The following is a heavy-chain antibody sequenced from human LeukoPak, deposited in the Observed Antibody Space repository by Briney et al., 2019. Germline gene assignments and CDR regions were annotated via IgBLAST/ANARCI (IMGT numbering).Heavy chain of an antibody. V-gene: IGHV4-34*01. CDR1: GGSFSGYY. CDR2: INHSGCT. CDR3: ARWLGTMVRGVHTLDYYYYYGMDV. J-gene: IGHJ6*02. D-gene: IGHD3-10*01. Sequence: PSETLSLTCAVYGGSFSGYYWSWIRQPPGKGLEWIGEINHSGCTNYNPSLKSRVTISVDTSKNQFSLKLSSVTAADTAVYFCARWLGTMVRGVHTLDYYYYYGMDVWGQGTTVTVSS.